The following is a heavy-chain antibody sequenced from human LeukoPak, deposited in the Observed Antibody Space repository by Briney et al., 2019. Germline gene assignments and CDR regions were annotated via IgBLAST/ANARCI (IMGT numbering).Heavy chain of an antibody. V-gene: IGHV4-4*02. CDR2: IYHTGSP. CDR1: GVPVSNNNW. D-gene: IGHD1-7*01. CDR3: ARDAGTTRTYWYFDL. Sequence: SETLSLTCAISGVPVSNNNWWSWVRQSPGKGLEWIGEIYHTGSPNYSPSLRGRVTISLDKSKNQFSLKLFSVTAADTAVYYCARDAGTTRTYWYFDLWGRGTLVTVSS. J-gene: IGHJ2*01.